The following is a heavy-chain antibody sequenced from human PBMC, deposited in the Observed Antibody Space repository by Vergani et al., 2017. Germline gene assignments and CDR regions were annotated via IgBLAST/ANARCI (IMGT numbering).Heavy chain of an antibody. V-gene: IGHV4-34*01. CDR2: INHSGST. D-gene: IGHD3-10*01. CDR1: GGSFSGYY. Sequence: QVQLQQWGAGLLKPSETLSLTCAVYGGSFSGYYWSWIRQPPGKGLEWIGEINHSGSTNYNPSLKSRVTISVDTSKNRFSLKLSSVTPADTAMYYCARVREHSMMRGVVDYWGRESLVTVSS. J-gene: IGHJ4*02. CDR3: ARVREHSMMRGVVDY.